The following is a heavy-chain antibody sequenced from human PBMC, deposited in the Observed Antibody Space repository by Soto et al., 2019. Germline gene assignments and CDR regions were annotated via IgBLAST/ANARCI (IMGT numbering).Heavy chain of an antibody. CDR1: GGTFSSYA. D-gene: IGHD3-16*01. J-gene: IGHJ6*02. V-gene: IGHV1-69*12. CDR2: IIPIFATA. CDR3: AQCLLGVNYYYGMDV. Sequence: QVQLVQSGAEVKKPGSSVKVSCKASGGTFSSYAINWGRQAPGQGLEWMGGIIPIFATADYAEKFQGRVTITADESTSTAYMELSSLRSEDTAVYYCAQCLLGVNYYYGMDVWGQGPTVTVSS.